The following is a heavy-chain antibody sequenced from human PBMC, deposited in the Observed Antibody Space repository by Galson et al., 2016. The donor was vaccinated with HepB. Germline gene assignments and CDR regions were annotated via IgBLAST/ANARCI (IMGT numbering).Heavy chain of an antibody. V-gene: IGHV5-51*01. CDR2: IYPGDSDT. Sequence: QSGAEVKKPGESLKISCKGSGYRFSSYYIAWVRQMPGKGLEWMGSIYPGDSDTRYSPSFQGQVAISADKSISTAYLHWSSLKASDTAMYYCAGATNGNFYWDYWGQGILVTVSS. CDR3: AGATNGNFYWDY. D-gene: IGHD2-8*01. J-gene: IGHJ4*02. CDR1: GYRFSSYY.